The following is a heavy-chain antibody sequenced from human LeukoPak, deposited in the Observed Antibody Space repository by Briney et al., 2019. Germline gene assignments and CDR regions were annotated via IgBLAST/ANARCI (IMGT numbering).Heavy chain of an antibody. Sequence: SQTLSLTCTVSGGSISSGSYYWSWIRQPAGKGLEWIGRIYTSGSTNYNPALKSRVTISVDTSKNQFSLKLSSVTAADTAVYYCAREVVPAATIDYWGQGTLATVSS. CDR2: IYTSGST. D-gene: IGHD2-2*01. J-gene: IGHJ4*02. CDR1: GGSISSGSYY. CDR3: AREVVPAATIDY. V-gene: IGHV4-61*02.